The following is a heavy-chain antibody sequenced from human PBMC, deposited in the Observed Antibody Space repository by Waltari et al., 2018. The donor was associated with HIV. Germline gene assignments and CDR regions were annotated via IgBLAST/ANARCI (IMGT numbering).Heavy chain of an antibody. Sequence: QVQLVQSGAEVKKPGASVKVSCKASGYTFQSYGITWVRQAPGQGLEWGGWIISGKTDYAEKFQGRVTVTTDTSTDTAYMELRSLRSDDTAVYYCARVDWVGATQPGWFDPWAQGTLITVSS. CDR1: GYTFQSYG. D-gene: IGHD1-26*01. V-gene: IGHV1-18*01. CDR3: ARVDWVGATQPGWFDP. J-gene: IGHJ5*02. CDR2: IISGKT.